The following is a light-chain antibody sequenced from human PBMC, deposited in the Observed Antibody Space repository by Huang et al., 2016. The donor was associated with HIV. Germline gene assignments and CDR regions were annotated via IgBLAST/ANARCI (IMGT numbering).Light chain of an antibody. J-gene: IGKJ1*01. V-gene: IGKV3-20*01. Sequence: EIVLTQSPGTLSLSPGERATLSCRASQSVSSTYVAWYQHKPGQAPRLLIYGASSRATGIPDRFSGSGSGTDFTLTISRLEPEDFAVYYCQQYDNSLWTFGQGTKVEIK. CDR2: GAS. CDR3: QQYDNSLWT. CDR1: QSVSSTY.